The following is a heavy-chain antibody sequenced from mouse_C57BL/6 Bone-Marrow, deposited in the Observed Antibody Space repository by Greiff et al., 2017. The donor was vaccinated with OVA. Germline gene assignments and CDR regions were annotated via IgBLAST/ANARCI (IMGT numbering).Heavy chain of an antibody. V-gene: IGHV1-39*01. CDR3: ATDKGYGSSYGRDYAMDY. D-gene: IGHD1-1*01. Sequence: QLQQSGPELVKPGASVKISCKASGYSFTDYNMNWVKQSNGKSLEWIGVINPNYGTTSYNQKFKGKATLTVDQSSSTAYMQLNSLTSEDSAVYYCATDKGYGSSYGRDYAMDYWGQGTSVTVSS. J-gene: IGHJ4*01. CDR1: GYSFTDYN. CDR2: INPNYGTT.